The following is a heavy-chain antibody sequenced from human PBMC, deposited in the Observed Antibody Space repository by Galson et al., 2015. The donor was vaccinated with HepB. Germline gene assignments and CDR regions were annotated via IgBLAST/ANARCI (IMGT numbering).Heavy chain of an antibody. Sequence: SVKVSCKAFGYTFTNYYMNWVRQAPGQGLEWMGWINPNSGGTNYAQKFQGRVTMTRDTSISTAYMELSSLSSDDTAVYHCAAAHQELPPGYWGQGTLLTVSS. CDR1: GYTFTNYY. J-gene: IGHJ4*02. V-gene: IGHV1-2*02. D-gene: IGHD1-26*01. CDR3: AAAHQELPPGY. CDR2: INPNSGGT.